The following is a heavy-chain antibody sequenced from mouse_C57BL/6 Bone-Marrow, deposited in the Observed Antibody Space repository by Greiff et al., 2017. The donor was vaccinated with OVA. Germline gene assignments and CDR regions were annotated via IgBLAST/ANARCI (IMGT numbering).Heavy chain of an antibody. J-gene: IGHJ3*01. CDR3: ARVYGSSYEAWFAY. D-gene: IGHD1-1*01. V-gene: IGHV1-81*01. CDR2: IYPRSGNT. CDR1: GYTFTSYG. Sequence: QVQLQQSGAELARPGASVKLSCKASGYTFTSYGISWVKQRTGQGLEWIGEIYPRSGNTYYNEKFKGKATLTADKSSSTAYMELRSLTCEDSAVYFCARVYGSSYEAWFAYWGQGTLVTVSA.